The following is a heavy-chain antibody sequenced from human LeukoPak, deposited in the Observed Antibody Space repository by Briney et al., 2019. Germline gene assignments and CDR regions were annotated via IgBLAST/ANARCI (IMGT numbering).Heavy chain of an antibody. CDR1: GGSISSYH. CDR2: IYTGGST. J-gene: IGHJ5*02. CDR3: ARGGTMGNANWFDP. V-gene: IGHV4-4*07. Sequence: PSETLSLTCTVAGGSISSYHWSWIRQPAGKGLEWIGCIYTGGSTNYNPSLKSRVTMSVDTSKNQFSPKLSSVTAADTAMYYCARGGTMGNANWFDPWGQGTLVTVSS. D-gene: IGHD3-16*01.